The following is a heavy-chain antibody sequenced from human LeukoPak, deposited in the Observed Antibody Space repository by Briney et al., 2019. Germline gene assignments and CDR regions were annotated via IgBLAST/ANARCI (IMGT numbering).Heavy chain of an antibody. CDR3: ARGASIAVADV. J-gene: IGHJ6*02. D-gene: IGHD6-19*01. Sequence: SETLSLTCAVYGGSFGGYYWSWIRQPPGKGLEWIGEINHSGSTNYNPSLKSRVTISVDTSKNQFSLKLSSVTAADTAVYYCARGASIAVADVWGQGTTVTVSS. V-gene: IGHV4-34*01. CDR2: INHSGST. CDR1: GGSFGGYY.